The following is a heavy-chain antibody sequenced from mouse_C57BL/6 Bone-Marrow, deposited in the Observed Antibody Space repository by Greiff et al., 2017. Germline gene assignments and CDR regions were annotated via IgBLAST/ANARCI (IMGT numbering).Heavy chain of an antibody. D-gene: IGHD2-1*01. Sequence: QVQLQQPGAELVRPGSSVKLSCKASGYTFTSYWLHWVKQRPIQGLEWIGNIDPSDSETHYNQKFKDKATLTVDKSSSPAYMQLSSLTSEDSAVYYCARLYYGNYDAMDYWGQGTSVTVSS. J-gene: IGHJ4*01. V-gene: IGHV1-52*01. CDR2: IDPSDSET. CDR3: ARLYYGNYDAMDY. CDR1: GYTFTSYW.